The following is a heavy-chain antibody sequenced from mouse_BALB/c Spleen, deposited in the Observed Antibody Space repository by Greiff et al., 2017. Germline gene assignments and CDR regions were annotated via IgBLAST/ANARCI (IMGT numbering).Heavy chain of an antibody. Sequence: DLVKPGASVKLSCKASGYTFTSYWTNWIKQRPGQGLEWIGRIAPGSGSTYYNEMFKGKATLTVDTSSSTAYIQLSSLSSEDSAVYFCARGSGYDYAMDYWGQGTSVTVSS. V-gene: IGHV1S41*01. CDR2: IAPGSGST. D-gene: IGHD2-2*01. J-gene: IGHJ4*01. CDR3: ARGSGYDYAMDY. CDR1: GYTFTSYW.